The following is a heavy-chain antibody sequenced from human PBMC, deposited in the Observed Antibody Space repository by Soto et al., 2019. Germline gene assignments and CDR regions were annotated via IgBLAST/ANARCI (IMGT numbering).Heavy chain of an antibody. CDR3: ARGPRGYVYYHGMDV. CDR2: IDTSGTT. J-gene: IGHJ6*02. D-gene: IGHD3-10*01. Sequence: SETLSLTCTVSGGSISSYYVSWIRQSAGKGLEWIGRIDTSGTTNYNPSLKSRVTMSVDASKNHFSLNLSSVTAADTAVYYCARGPRGYVYYHGMDVWGQGTTVTVSS. CDR1: GGSISSYY. V-gene: IGHV4-4*07.